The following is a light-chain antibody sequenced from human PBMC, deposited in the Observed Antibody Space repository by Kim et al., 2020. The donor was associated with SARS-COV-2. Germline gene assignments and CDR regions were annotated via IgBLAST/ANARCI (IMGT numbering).Light chain of an antibody. CDR3: QQYNTDSRT. V-gene: IGKV1-5*01. Sequence: GAVGDRVTITCRARQSVGRWLAWYQQKPARAPEPLIYDASSVERGVPSRFRGSGSGKKFTLTISSLQPDDFATYHFQQYNTDSRTFGGGTKVDIK. CDR2: DAS. J-gene: IGKJ4*01. CDR1: QSVGRW.